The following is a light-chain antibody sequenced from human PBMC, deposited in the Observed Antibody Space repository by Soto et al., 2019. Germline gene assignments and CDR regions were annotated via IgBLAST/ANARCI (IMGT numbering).Light chain of an antibody. Sequence: DIVMTQSPDSLAVSLGERATINCKSSQSVLYSSNNKNYLAWYQQKPGQPPKLLIYWASTRESGVPDRFSGSGSGTDFTLTISSLQAEDVAVYYCQQYYITPWTIGHGTKVEIK. CDR1: QSVLYSSNNKNY. V-gene: IGKV4-1*01. J-gene: IGKJ1*01. CDR2: WAS. CDR3: QQYYITPWT.